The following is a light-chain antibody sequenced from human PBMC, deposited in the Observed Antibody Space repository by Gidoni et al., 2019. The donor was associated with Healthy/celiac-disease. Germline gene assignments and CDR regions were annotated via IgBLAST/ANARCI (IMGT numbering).Light chain of an antibody. CDR3: QQRSNWGGT. J-gene: IGKJ3*01. CDR2: DAS. Sequence: ELVLPQSPATLSLSPGERATLSCRASQSVSSYLAWYQQKPGQAPRLLIYDASNRATGIPARFSGSGSGTDFTLTISSLEPEDFAVYYCQQRSNWGGTFGPGTKVDIK. V-gene: IGKV3-11*01. CDR1: QSVSSY.